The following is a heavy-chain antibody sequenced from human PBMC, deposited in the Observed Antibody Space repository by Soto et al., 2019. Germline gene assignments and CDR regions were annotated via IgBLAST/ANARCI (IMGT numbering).Heavy chain of an antibody. CDR1: GFTFSSYG. CDR3: ASGYCSSTSCYAVDY. V-gene: IGHV3-33*01. Sequence: GGSLRLSCAASGFTFSSYGMHWVRQAPGKGLEWVAVIWYDGSNKYYADSVKGRFTISRDNSKNTLYLQMNSLRAEDTAVYYCASGYCSSTSCYAVDYWGQGTLVTVSS. D-gene: IGHD2-2*03. CDR2: IWYDGSNK. J-gene: IGHJ4*02.